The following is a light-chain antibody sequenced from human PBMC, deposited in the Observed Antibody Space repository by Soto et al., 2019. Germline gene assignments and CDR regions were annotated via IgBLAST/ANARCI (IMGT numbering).Light chain of an antibody. V-gene: IGLV2-8*01. J-gene: IGLJ1*01. CDR3: TSYAGNDVYV. CDR2: EVS. Sequence: VLAQHPSASGSPGQSVTISCTGTSSDVGGYDYVSWYQQHPGKAPKLMIYEVSKRPSGVPDRFSDSKSGNTASLTVSGLQAEDEAHYHCTSYAGNDVYVFGTGTKVTVL. CDR1: SSDVGGYDY.